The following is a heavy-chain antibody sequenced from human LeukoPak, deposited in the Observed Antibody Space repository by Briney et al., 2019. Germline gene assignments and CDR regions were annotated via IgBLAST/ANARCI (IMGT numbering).Heavy chain of an antibody. Sequence: GGSLRLSCATSGCSFINSGMTWVRQAPGKGLEWVSDISGTVRGERTYYADSVKGRFTISRDNSKNTLYLQMNGLRADDTAVYYCLCYYASATFYWGQGTLVAVSS. D-gene: IGHD3-10*01. CDR2: ISGTVRGERT. J-gene: IGHJ4*02. V-gene: IGHV3-23*01. CDR1: GCSFINSG. CDR3: LCYYASATFY.